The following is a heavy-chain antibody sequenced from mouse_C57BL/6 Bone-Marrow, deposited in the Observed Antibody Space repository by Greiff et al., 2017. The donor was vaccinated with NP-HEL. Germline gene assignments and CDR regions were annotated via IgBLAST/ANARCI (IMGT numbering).Heavy chain of an antibody. CDR2: IRSKSNNYAT. CDR3: VGHYYGSSYDYYAMDY. D-gene: IGHD1-1*01. V-gene: IGHV10-1*01. CDR1: GFSFNTYA. Sequence: EVQRVESGGGLVQPKGSLKLSCAASGFSFNTYAMNWVRQAPGKGLEWVARIRSKSNNYATYYADSVKDRFTISRDDSESMLYLQMNNLKTEDTAMYYCVGHYYGSSYDYYAMDYWGQGTSVTVSS. J-gene: IGHJ4*01.